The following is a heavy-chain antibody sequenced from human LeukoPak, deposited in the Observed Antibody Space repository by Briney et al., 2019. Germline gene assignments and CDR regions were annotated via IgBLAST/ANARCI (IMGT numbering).Heavy chain of an antibody. CDR3: ARRRLGYYFDY. CDR2: IYHSGST. J-gene: IGHJ4*02. CDR1: GYSISSGYD. D-gene: IGHD5-24*01. V-gene: IGHV4-38-2*01. Sequence: KPSETLSLTCAVSGYSISSGYDWGWIRQPPGKGLEWIGSIYHSGSTYYNPSLKSRVTISVDTSKNQFSLKLSSVTAADTAVYYCARRRLGYYFDYWGQGTLVTVSS.